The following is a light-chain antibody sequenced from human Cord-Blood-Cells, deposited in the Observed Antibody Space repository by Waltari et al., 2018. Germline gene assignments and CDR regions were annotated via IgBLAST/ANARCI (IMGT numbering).Light chain of an antibody. Sequence: QSALTQPASVSGSPGQSITISCTATSSDVGSYNLVSSYQPHPGKAPKLMIYEVSNRPSGVSNGFSGSKSGNTASLTISGLQAEDEADYYCCSYAGSSTWVFGGGTKLTVV. V-gene: IGLV2-23*02. CDR1: SSDVGSYNL. CDR3: CSYAGSSTWV. CDR2: EVS. J-gene: IGLJ3*02.